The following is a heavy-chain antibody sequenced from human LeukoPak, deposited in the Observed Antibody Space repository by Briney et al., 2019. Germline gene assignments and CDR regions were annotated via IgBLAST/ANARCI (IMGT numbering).Heavy chain of an antibody. Sequence: GGSLRLSCAASGFTFSSYGMHWVRQAPGKGLEWVAVIWYDGSNKYYADSVKGRFTTSRDNSKNTLYLQMNSLRAEDTAVYYCARDNSKGYCSSTSCYRRVYYYYGMDVWGQGTTVTVSS. CDR3: ARDNSKGYCSSTSCYRRVYYYYGMDV. CDR2: IWYDGSNK. J-gene: IGHJ6*02. CDR1: GFTFSSYG. V-gene: IGHV3-33*01. D-gene: IGHD2-2*02.